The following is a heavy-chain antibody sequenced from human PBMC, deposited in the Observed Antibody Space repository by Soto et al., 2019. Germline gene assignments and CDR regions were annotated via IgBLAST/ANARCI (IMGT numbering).Heavy chain of an antibody. CDR3: AKARVEQQLAFDY. CDR1: GFTFNSYA. J-gene: IGHJ4*02. V-gene: IGHV3-23*01. D-gene: IGHD6-13*01. CDR2: ISGSGGST. Sequence: GGSLRLSCAASGFTFNSYAMSWVRQAPGKGLEWVSTISGSGGSTYYADSVKGRFTISRDNSKNTLYLQMNSLRAEDTAIYYCAKARVEQQLAFDYWGQGTLVTVSS.